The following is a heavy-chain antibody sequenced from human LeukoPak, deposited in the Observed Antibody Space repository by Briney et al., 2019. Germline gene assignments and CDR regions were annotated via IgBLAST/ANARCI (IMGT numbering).Heavy chain of an antibody. D-gene: IGHD2-2*01. CDR1: GGSISSYY. CDR3: ARDRGYCSSTSCRWFDP. V-gene: IGHV4-4*07. Sequence: SETLSLTCTVSGGSISSYYWSWIRQPAGKGLEWIGRIYTSGSTNYNPSLESRVTMSVDTSRNQFSLKLSSVTAADTAVYYCARDRGYCSSTSCRWFDPWGQGTLVTVSS. CDR2: IYTSGST. J-gene: IGHJ5*02.